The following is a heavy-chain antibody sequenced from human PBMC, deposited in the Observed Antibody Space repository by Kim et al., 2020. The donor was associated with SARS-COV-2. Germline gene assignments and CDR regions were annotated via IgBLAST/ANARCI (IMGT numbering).Heavy chain of an antibody. CDR3: ARDKGDGYNEFAH. J-gene: IGHJ4*02. V-gene: IGHV1-69*13. CDR1: GGTFSSYA. Sequence: SVKVSCKASGGTFSSYAISWVRQAPGQGLEWMGGIIPIFGTANYAQKFQGRVTITADESTSTAYMELSSLRSEDTAVYYCARDKGDGYNEFAHWGQGTLVTVSS. CDR2: IIPIFGTA. D-gene: IGHD5-12*01.